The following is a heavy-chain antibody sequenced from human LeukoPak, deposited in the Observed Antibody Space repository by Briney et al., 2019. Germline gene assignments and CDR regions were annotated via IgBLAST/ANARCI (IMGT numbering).Heavy chain of an antibody. CDR2: ISSSSSYI. CDR3: ARDQEGANFDY. J-gene: IGHJ4*02. D-gene: IGHD1-26*01. V-gene: IGHV3-21*06. CDR1: GLTFSSYS. Sequence: GGSLRLSCAASGLTFSSYSMNWVRQAPGKGLEWVSSISSSSSYIYYADSVKGRFTISRDNAKNSLYLQMNSLRAEDTAVYYCARDQEGANFDYWGQGTLVTVSS.